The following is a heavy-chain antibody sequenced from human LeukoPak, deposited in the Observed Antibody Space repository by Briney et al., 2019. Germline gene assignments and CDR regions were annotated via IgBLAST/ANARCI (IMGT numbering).Heavy chain of an antibody. V-gene: IGHV1-2*02. J-gene: IGHJ4*02. CDR3: ARSYYGESESSAGTDY. D-gene: IGHD3-22*01. CDR2: LNPHSGGA. CDR1: GYTFTAYY. Sequence: ASVKVSCQASGYTFTAYYIYWVRQAPGQGLESMGWLNPHSGGATYAQKFQGRVTMTRDTPTNTAYMELTRLKLDDTAVYFCARSYYGESESSAGTDYWGQGTLVTVSS.